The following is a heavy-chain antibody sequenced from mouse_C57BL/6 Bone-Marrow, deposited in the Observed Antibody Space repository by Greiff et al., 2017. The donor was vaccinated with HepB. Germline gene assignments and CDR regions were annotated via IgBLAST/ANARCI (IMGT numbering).Heavy chain of an antibody. CDR2: ILPSIGRT. D-gene: IGHD2-4*01. CDR3: ARKGDYDDYAMDY. J-gene: IGHJ4*01. V-gene: IGHV15-2*01. CDR1: DSEVFPIAY. Sequence: QVQLQQSGSELRSPGSSVKLSCKDFDSEVFPIAYMSWVRQKPGHGFEWIGGILPSIGRTNYGEKFEDKATLDADTLSNTAYLELNSLTSEDSAIYYCARKGDYDDYAMDYWGQGTSVTVSS.